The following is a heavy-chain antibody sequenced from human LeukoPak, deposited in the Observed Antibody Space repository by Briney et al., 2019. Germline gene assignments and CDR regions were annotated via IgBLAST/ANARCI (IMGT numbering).Heavy chain of an antibody. CDR1: GGSISGYT. J-gene: IGHJ4*02. CDR2: IYASGST. CDR3: ARGVVGATAFAY. D-gene: IGHD1-26*01. Sequence: PSETLSLTCTVSGGSISGYTWSWIRQPAGKGLEWIGRIYASGSTNYNPPLQGRVTMSVDTSRSQFFLMVHSVTAADTAVYYCARGVVGATAFAYWGQGTVVTASS. V-gene: IGHV4-4*07.